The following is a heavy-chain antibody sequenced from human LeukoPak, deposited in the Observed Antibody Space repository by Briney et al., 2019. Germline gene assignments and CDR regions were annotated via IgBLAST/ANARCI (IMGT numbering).Heavy chain of an antibody. J-gene: IGHJ4*02. Sequence: SETLSLTCAVYGGSLSGYYWSWIRQSPRKGLEWIGEINHGGSTNYNPSLKSRVTMSVDTSKNHFSLKLSSVTAADTAVYFCAREGRMSMGIEYWGQGTLVTVSS. CDR1: GGSLSGYY. CDR3: AREGRMSMGIEY. V-gene: IGHV4-34*01. D-gene: IGHD4/OR15-4a*01. CDR2: INHGGST.